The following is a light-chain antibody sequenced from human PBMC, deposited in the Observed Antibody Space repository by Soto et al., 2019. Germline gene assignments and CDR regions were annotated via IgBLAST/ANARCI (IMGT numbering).Light chain of an antibody. Sequence: QSVLTQPPSTSGTPGQRVTISCSGSSSDIENNYVYWYQQLPGAAPKLLIYANDKRPSGVPDRVSGFKSGTSASLAISGLRSDDETDYYCAVWDDSLSAWVLGGGTKVTVL. CDR2: AND. J-gene: IGLJ3*02. V-gene: IGLV1-47*01. CDR3: AVWDDSLSAWV. CDR1: SSDIENNY.